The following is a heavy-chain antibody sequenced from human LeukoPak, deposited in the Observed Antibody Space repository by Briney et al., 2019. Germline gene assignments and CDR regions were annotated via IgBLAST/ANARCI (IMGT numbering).Heavy chain of an antibody. D-gene: IGHD2-2*02. J-gene: IGHJ4*02. CDR2: ISGSGGSA. CDR1: GFTFSSYG. Sequence: PGGSLRLSCAASGFTFSSYGMSWVRQAPGKGLEWVSAISGSGGSAYYADSVKGRFTISRDNSKNTLYLQMNSLRAEDTAVYYCAKSSEKYCSSTSCYILPDYWGQGTLVTVSS. V-gene: IGHV3-23*01. CDR3: AKSSEKYCSSTSCYILPDY.